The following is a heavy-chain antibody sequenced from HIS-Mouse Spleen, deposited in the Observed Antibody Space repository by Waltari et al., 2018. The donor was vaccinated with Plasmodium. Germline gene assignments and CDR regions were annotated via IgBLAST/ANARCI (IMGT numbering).Heavy chain of an antibody. D-gene: IGHD6-19*01. CDR3: ARRRHSSGWYVDDAFDI. CDR2: IYYSGST. J-gene: IGHJ3*02. Sequence: QVQLPESGPGLVKPSETLSLTCTVSGCSISSYYLSWIRQPPGKGLEWIGYIYYSGSTNYNPSLKSRVTISVDTSKNQFSLKLSSVTAADTAVYYCARRRHSSGWYVDDAFDIWGQGTMVTVSS. CDR1: GCSISSYY. V-gene: IGHV4-59*08.